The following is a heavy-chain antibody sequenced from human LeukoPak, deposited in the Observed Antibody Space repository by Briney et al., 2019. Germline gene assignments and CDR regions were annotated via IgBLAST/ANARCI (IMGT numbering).Heavy chain of an antibody. V-gene: IGHV4-30-4*08. CDR3: ARGGGYYDILTGYSPYYYYYTDV. CDR2: IYYSGST. J-gene: IGHJ6*03. CDR1: AGSLSSGDYY. Sequence: SQTLSLTCTVSAGSLSSGDYYWRWLRQPPGKGLEWIGYIYYSGSTYYHPSLKSRVTISVDTSKNQFSLKLSSVTAADTAVYYCARGGGYYDILTGYSPYYYYYTDVCGKGTTVTVSS. D-gene: IGHD3-9*01.